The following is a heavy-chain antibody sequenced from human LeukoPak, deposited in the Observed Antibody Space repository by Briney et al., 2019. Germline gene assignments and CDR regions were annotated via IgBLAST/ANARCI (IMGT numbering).Heavy chain of an antibody. CDR1: GYTFTGYY. D-gene: IGHD3-16*01. Sequence: ASVKVSCKASGYTFTGYYMHWVRRAPGQGLEWMGWINHNSGGTNYAQKFQGRVTMTRDTSISTAYMELSRLRSDDTAVYYCATRRHYNYALDYWGQGTLVTVSS. CDR2: INHNSGGT. J-gene: IGHJ4*02. CDR3: ATRRHYNYALDY. V-gene: IGHV1-2*02.